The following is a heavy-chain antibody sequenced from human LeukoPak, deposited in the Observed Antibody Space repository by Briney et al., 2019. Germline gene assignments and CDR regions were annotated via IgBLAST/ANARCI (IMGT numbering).Heavy chain of an antibody. CDR2: IYWDDDK. CDR3: AHATDCGGDCYPYYFDY. CDR1: GFSLSTSGVV. D-gene: IGHD2-21*02. Sequence: GSGPTLVKPTQTLTLTCTFSGFSLSTSGVVVGWIRQPPGKALEWLALIYWDDDKRYSPSLKSRLTITKDTSKNQVVLTMTNMDPVDTATYYCAHATDCGGDCYPYYFDYWGQGTLVTVSS. V-gene: IGHV2-5*02. J-gene: IGHJ4*02.